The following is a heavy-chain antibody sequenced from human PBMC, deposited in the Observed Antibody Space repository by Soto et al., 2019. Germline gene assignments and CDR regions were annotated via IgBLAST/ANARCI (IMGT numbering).Heavy chain of an antibody. D-gene: IGHD1-26*01. CDR2: IYYSGST. V-gene: IGHV4-61*08. CDR1: GGSIRSGDYY. Sequence: ETLSLTCTVSGGSIRSGDYYWSWIRQPPGKGLEWIGYIYYSGSTNYNPSLKSRVTISVDTSKNQFSLKLSSVTAADTAVYYCARLEWELLNGMDVWGQGTTVTV. J-gene: IGHJ6*02. CDR3: ARLEWELLNGMDV.